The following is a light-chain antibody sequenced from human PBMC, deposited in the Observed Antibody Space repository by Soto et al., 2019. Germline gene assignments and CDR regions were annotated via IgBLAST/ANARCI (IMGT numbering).Light chain of an antibody. Sequence: QSALTQPASVSGSPGQSITISCTGTSSDVGAYNYVSWYQQHPVKAPKLMIYDVSSRPSGISNRFSGSKSGNTASLTISGVKVEDEADYYCSSYASSSPVIFGGGTKLTVL. CDR3: SSYASSSPVI. J-gene: IGLJ2*01. V-gene: IGLV2-14*01. CDR1: SSDVGAYNY. CDR2: DVS.